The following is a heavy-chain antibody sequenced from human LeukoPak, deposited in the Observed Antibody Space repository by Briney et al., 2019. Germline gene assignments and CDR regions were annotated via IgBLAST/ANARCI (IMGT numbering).Heavy chain of an antibody. CDR3: ARGPSIARLD. D-gene: IGHD6-6*01. J-gene: IGHJ4*02. CDR2: IYTSGST. CDR1: GGSISSGSYY. V-gene: IGHV4-61*02. Sequence: KTSETLSLTCTVSGGSISSGSYYWSWIRQPAGKGLEWIGRIYTSGSTNYNPSLKSRVTISVDTSKNQFSLKLSSVTAADTAVYYCARGPSIARLDWGQGTLVTVSS.